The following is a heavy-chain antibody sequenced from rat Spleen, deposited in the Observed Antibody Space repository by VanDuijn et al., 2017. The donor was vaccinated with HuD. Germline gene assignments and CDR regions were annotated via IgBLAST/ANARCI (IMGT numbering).Heavy chain of an antibody. CDR3: TRWAVNSGGLDY. D-gene: IGHD1-11*01. J-gene: IGHJ2*01. CDR1: GFSLTTYA. Sequence: QVQLKESGPGLVQPSQTLSLTCTVSGFSLTTYAVIWVRQPPGKGLEWMGRMKYNGDTSYNSVLKSRLSISRDTSKNQVFLKMNSLQTDDTGTYYFTRWAVNSGGLDYWGQGVMVTVSS. CDR2: MKYNGDT. V-gene: IGHV2-63*01.